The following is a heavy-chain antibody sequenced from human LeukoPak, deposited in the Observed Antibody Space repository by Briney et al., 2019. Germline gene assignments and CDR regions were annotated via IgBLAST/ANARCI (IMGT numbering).Heavy chain of an antibody. D-gene: IGHD6-13*01. CDR2: IWYDGSNK. CDR3: ARVSSSWYDY. CDR1: GXSFSGYG. Sequence: PGGSLRLSCAASGXSFSGYGMHWVRQAPGKGQEWVAVIWYDGSNKYYADSVKGRFTISRDNSKNTLFLQMNSLRAEDTAVYYCARVSSSWYDYWGQGTLVTVSS. V-gene: IGHV3-33*01. J-gene: IGHJ4*02.